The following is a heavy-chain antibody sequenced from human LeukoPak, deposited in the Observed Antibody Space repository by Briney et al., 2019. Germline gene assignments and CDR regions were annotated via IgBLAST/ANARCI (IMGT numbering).Heavy chain of an antibody. CDR2: IYYSGST. Sequence: PSETLSLTCTVSDGSISSYYWSWIRQPPGKGLEWIGYIYYSGSTNYNPSLKSRVTISVDTSKNQFSLKLSSVTAADTAVYYCARGSSWFWYFDYWGQGILVTVSS. CDR3: ARGSSWFWYFDY. CDR1: DGSISSYY. V-gene: IGHV4-59*01. J-gene: IGHJ4*02. D-gene: IGHD6-13*01.